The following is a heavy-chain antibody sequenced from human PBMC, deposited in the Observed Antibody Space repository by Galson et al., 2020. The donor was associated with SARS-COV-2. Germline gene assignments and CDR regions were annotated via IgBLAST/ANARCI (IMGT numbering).Heavy chain of an antibody. CDR1: GFTFSSYG. V-gene: IGHV3-30*18. CDR3: AKGGAVVLLWFGVNWFDP. CDR2: ISYDGSNK. Sequence: GESLKISCAASGFTFSSYGMHWVRQAPGKGLEWVAVISYDGSNKYYADSVKGRFTISRDNSKNTLYLQMNSLRAEDTAVYYCAKGGAVVLLWFGVNWFDPWGQGTLDTVYS. D-gene: IGHD3-10*01. J-gene: IGHJ5*02.